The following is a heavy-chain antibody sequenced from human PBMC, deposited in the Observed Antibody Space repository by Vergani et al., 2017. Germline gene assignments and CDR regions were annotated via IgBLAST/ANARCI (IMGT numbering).Heavy chain of an antibody. CDR1: GFTFSSYA. CDR3: AKRDSSGSYYFQY. V-gene: IGHV3-23*04. D-gene: IGHD6-19*01. CDR2: IGTTT. J-gene: IGHJ4*02. Sequence: VQLVESGGGVVQPGRSLRLSCAASGFTFSSYAMSWVRQAPGKGLEWVSTIGTTTYYADSVKGRFTISRDSSKNTLYLQMSSLRAEDTAVYYCAKRDSSGSYYFQYWGQGTLVTVSS.